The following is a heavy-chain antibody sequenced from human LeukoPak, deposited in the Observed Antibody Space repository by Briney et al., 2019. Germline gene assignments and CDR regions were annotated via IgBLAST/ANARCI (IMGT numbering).Heavy chain of an antibody. D-gene: IGHD1-14*01. Sequence: EASVKASCKASGYTFTSYDINWVRQATGQGLEWMGWMNPNSGNTGYAQKLQGRVTMTTDTSTSTAYMELRSLRSDDTAVYYCARDGVTGYYFDYWGQGTLVTVSS. CDR2: MNPNSGNT. CDR1: GYTFTSYD. CDR3: ARDGVTGYYFDY. J-gene: IGHJ4*02. V-gene: IGHV1-8*02.